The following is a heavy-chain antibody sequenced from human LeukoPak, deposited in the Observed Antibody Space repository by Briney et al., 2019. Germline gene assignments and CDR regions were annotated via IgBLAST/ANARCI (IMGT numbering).Heavy chain of an antibody. V-gene: IGHV3-33*01. CDR1: GFTFSTYG. CDR3: ARDRSIGTATIDY. J-gene: IGHJ4*02. Sequence: GGSLGLSCAASGFTFSTYGMQWVRQAPGKGLEWVAVIWYDGSNKYYADSVKGRFTISRDNSKNTLYLQMNSLRAEDTAVYYCARDRSIGTATIDYWGQGTLVTVSS. CDR2: IWYDGSNK. D-gene: IGHD2-15*01.